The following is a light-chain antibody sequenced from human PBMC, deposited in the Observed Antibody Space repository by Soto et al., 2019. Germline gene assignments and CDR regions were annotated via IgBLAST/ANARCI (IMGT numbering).Light chain of an antibody. CDR3: QVWDSSRDKRGLV. J-gene: IGLJ2*01. Sequence: SYELTQPPSVSVAPGQTASLTCVGTNIETRSVHWYRQKPGQAPVLVVYDDSDRPSGIPERFAGSNSGNTATLTITRVEAGDEADYFCQVWDSSRDKRGLVFGGGTKLTVL. V-gene: IGLV3-21*02. CDR2: DDS. CDR1: NIETRS.